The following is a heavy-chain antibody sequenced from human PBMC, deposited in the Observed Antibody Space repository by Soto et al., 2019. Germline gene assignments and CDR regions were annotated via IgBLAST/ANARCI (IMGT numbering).Heavy chain of an antibody. Sequence: SETLSLTCTVSGGSISSSSYYWGWIRQPPGKGLEWIGYIYYSGSTYYNPPLKSRVTISVDTSKNQFSLKLSSVTAADTAVYYCARDAGYYFDYWGQGTLVTVSS. J-gene: IGHJ4*02. CDR2: IYYSGST. V-gene: IGHV4-31*03. CDR3: ARDAGYYFDY. CDR1: GGSISSSSYY. D-gene: IGHD5-12*01.